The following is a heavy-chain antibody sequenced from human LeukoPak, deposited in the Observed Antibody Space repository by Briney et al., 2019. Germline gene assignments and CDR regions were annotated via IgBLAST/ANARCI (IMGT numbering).Heavy chain of an antibody. CDR2: MNPNSGNT. J-gene: IGHJ6*02. Sequence: ASVKVSCKASGYTFTSYDINWVRQATGPGLEWKGWMNPNSGNTGYAQKFQGRVTMTRNTSISTAYMELSSLRSEDTAVYYCARSGYSYGYYYYGMDVWGQGTTVTVSS. CDR1: GYTFTSYD. D-gene: IGHD5-18*01. V-gene: IGHV1-8*01. CDR3: ARSGYSYGYYYYGMDV.